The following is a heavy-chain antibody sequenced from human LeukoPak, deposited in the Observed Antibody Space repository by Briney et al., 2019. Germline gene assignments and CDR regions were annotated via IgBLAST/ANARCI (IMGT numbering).Heavy chain of an antibody. Sequence: GGSLRLSCAASGFTFSTYWMHWVRQAPGKGLVWVSRIDSDESSTSYADSVKGRFTISRDNAKNTLYLQMNSLRAEDTAVYYCAGEAAAGTFYYYYYMDVWGKGTTVTVSS. CDR2: IDSDESST. CDR3: AGEAAAGTFYYYYYMDV. CDR1: GFTFSTYW. J-gene: IGHJ6*03. D-gene: IGHD6-13*01. V-gene: IGHV3-74*01.